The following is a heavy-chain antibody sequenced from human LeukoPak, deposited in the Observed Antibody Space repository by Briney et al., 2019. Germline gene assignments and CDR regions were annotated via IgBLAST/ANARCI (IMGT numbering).Heavy chain of an antibody. Sequence: GGSLRLSCAASGFTFRTYWMSWARQAPGKGLEWVANIKQDGSERYYVDSVEGRFTISRDNAKNSLYLQMNSLRAEDTAVYYCARDLPYGDSSGYRGQGTLVTVSS. CDR3: ARDLPYGDSSGY. J-gene: IGHJ4*02. CDR2: IKQDGSER. CDR1: GFTFRTYW. D-gene: IGHD4-17*01. V-gene: IGHV3-7*01.